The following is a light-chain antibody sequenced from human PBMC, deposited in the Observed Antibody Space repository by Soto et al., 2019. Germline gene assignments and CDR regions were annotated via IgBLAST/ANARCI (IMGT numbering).Light chain of an antibody. CDR1: QSVSTY. CDR2: DAS. J-gene: IGKJ4*01. CDR3: QERSNWPSLT. Sequence: EIVLTQSPATLSLSPGERATLSCRASQSVSTYLGWYQQKPGKAPRLLIYDASNRATGIPARFSGSGSGTDFTLTNRSLEPEDFALYYCQERSNWPSLTFAGGTKVEIK. V-gene: IGKV3-11*01.